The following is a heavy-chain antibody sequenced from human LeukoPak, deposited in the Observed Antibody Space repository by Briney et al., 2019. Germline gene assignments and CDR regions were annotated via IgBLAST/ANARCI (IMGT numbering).Heavy chain of an antibody. CDR2: IIPIFGTA. D-gene: IGHD6-19*01. J-gene: IGHJ4*02. Sequence: SVKVSCKASGGTLSSYAISWVRQAPGQGLEWMGGIIPIFGTANYAQKFQGRVTITADESTSTAYMELSSLRSEDTAVYYCAREGIYSSGSPLANRDWGQGTLVTVSS. CDR1: GGTLSSYA. V-gene: IGHV1-69*13. CDR3: AREGIYSSGSPLANRD.